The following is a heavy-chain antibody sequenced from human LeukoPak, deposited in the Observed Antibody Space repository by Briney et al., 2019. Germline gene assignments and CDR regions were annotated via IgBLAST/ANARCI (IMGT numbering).Heavy chain of an antibody. Sequence: GVSLRLSCAASGFTFSSYAMSWVRQDPGKGLEWVSAISGSGSSTYYADTVKGRFTISRDNSKNTLYLQMNSLRAEDTAVYYCAKPSLIVGATVGFDYWGQGTLVTVSS. J-gene: IGHJ4*02. CDR3: AKPSLIVGATVGFDY. CDR1: GFTFSSYA. V-gene: IGHV3-23*01. CDR2: ISGSGSST. D-gene: IGHD1-26*01.